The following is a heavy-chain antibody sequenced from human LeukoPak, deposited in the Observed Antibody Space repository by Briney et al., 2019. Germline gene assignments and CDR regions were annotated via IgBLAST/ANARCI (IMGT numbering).Heavy chain of an antibody. CDR2: IYYSGST. J-gene: IGHJ6*03. D-gene: IGHD5-12*01. CDR3: ARVVATARGYYMDV. V-gene: IGHV4-39*07. CDR1: GGSISSSSYY. Sequence: PSETLSLTCTVSGGSISSSSYYWGWIRQPPGKGLEWIGSIYYSGSTNYNPSLKSRVTISVDTSKNQFSLKLSSVTAADTAVYYCARVVATARGYYMDVWGKGTTVTISS.